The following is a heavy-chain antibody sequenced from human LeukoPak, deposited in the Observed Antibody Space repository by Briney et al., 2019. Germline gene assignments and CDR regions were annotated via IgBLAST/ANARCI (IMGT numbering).Heavy chain of an antibody. CDR3: APLNLGYCSSTSCRGGY. J-gene: IGHJ4*02. CDR1: GYTFTGYY. Sequence: ASVKVSCKASGYTFTGYYMHWVRQAPGQGLEWIGWINPNSGGTNYAQKFQGRVTMTRDTSISTAYMELSRLRSDDTAVYYCAPLNLGYCSSTSCRGGYWGQGTLVTVSS. D-gene: IGHD2-2*01. CDR2: INPNSGGT. V-gene: IGHV1-2*02.